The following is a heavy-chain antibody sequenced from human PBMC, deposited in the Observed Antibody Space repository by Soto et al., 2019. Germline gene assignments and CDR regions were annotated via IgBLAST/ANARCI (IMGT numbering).Heavy chain of an antibody. D-gene: IGHD2-15*01. CDR1: GFTFRNYG. Sequence: QVQLVESGGGVVQPGGSLRLSCTGSGFTFRNYGMHWVRQTPGKGLERVAVISFDGRNEYYADSVKGRFTISRDNSKNTLWLQMSSLRAEATAVYYCAKDGAPPYWSGGNCHSTPGYWGQATLVTVSS. CDR3: AKDGAPPYWSGGNCHSTPGY. CDR2: ISFDGRNE. V-gene: IGHV3-30*18. J-gene: IGHJ4*02.